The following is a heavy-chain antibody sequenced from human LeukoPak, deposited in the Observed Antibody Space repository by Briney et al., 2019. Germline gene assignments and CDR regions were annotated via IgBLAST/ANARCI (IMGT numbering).Heavy chain of an antibody. CDR2: IYPGDSDT. D-gene: IGHD6-13*01. V-gene: IGHV5-51*01. CDR3: ARTSESRDWWQQLVRFDY. J-gene: IGHJ4*02. Sequence: GESLKISCKGSGYSFTSYWIGWVRQMPGKGLEWMGIIYPGDSDTRYSPSFQGQVTISADKSISTAYLQWSSLKASDTAMYYCARTSESRDWWQQLVRFDYWGQGTLVTVSS. CDR1: GYSFTSYW.